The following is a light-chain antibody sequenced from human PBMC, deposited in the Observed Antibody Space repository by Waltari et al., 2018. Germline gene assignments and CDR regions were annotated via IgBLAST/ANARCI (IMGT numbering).Light chain of an antibody. J-gene: IGLJ2*01. Sequence: SSVLTQDPAVSVALGQTVRITCQGESLRKYYASWYQQRPGQAPILVLFGHNKRPSGIPDLFSGSTSGATASLTITGAQAEDEADYYCHSRDATSTRVFGGGT. CDR1: SLRKYY. CDR2: GHN. V-gene: IGLV3-19*01. CDR3: HSRDATSTRV.